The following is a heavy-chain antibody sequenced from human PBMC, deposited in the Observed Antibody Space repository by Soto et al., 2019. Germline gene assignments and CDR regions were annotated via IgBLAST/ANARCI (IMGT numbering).Heavy chain of an antibody. D-gene: IGHD3-22*01. V-gene: IGHV4-59*01. CDR3: ARESPYGDSSLNWFDP. J-gene: IGHJ5*02. Sequence: SETLSLTCSVSGGSMNGYYWSWIRQSPGKGLEWIGYIYDGDSANYNPSLINRLIISVDTSRNQFSLKLSSVTAADTAVYYCARESPYGDSSLNWFDPWGQGTLVTVSS. CDR1: GGSMNGYY. CDR2: IYDGDSA.